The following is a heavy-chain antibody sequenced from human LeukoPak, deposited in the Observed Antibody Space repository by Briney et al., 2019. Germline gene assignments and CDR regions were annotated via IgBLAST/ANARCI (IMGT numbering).Heavy chain of an antibody. CDR1: GGAISRYY. V-gene: IGHV4-34*01. D-gene: IGHD2-2*01. J-gene: IGHJ6*03. CDR3: ARARLKSVPAWYYYYYYMDV. CDR2: INHSGST. Sequence: SETLSLTCSVSGGAISRYYWSWIRQPPGKGLEWIGEINHSGSTNYNPSLKSRVTLSVDTTKNQFCLTLRSVTAADTAVSYCARARLKSVPAWYYYYYYMDVWGKGTTVTISS.